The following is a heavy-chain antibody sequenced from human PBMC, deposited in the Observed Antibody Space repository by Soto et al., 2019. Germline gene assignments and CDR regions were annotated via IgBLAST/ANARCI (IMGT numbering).Heavy chain of an antibody. D-gene: IGHD7-27*01. CDR3: ARGPPQTTGEEEKAFDI. J-gene: IGHJ3*02. Sequence: SETLSLTCAVYGGSFSGYYWSWIRQPPGKGLEWIGEINHSGSTNYNPSLKSRVTLSVDTSKNQFSLKLSTVTAADTAVYYCARGPPQTTGEEEKAFDIWGQGTMVTVSS. CDR1: GGSFSGYY. V-gene: IGHV4-34*01. CDR2: INHSGST.